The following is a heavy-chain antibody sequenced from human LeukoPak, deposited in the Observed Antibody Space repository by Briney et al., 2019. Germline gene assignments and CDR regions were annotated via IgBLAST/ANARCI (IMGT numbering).Heavy chain of an antibody. CDR2: VGGANSIT. J-gene: IGHJ4*02. CDR3: AKGFWRYLDY. V-gene: IGHV3-23*01. Sequence: PSGGSLRRSCVASGFTFSTYAMSWVRQAPGKGLEWVSAVGGANSITYYTDSVKGRFTVSRDNFKNTVYLQMNSLRAEDTAVYYCAKGFWRYLDYWGQGTLVTVSS. D-gene: IGHD1-1*01. CDR1: GFTFSTYA.